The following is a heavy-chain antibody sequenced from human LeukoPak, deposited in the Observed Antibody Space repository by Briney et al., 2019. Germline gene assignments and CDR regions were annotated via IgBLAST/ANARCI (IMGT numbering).Heavy chain of an antibody. D-gene: IGHD2-2*01. Sequence: GGTLRLSSAASGFTLTSYIMNWVPQAPGPGLKCGSCIGSSSSYIYYADSVKGRFTISRDNAKNSLYLQMNSLRAEDTAVYYCARGGYCSSTSCQIGNWFDPWGQGTLVTVSS. CDR2: IGSSSSYI. CDR3: ARGGYCSSTSCQIGNWFDP. CDR1: GFTLTSYI. V-gene: IGHV3-21*01. J-gene: IGHJ5*02.